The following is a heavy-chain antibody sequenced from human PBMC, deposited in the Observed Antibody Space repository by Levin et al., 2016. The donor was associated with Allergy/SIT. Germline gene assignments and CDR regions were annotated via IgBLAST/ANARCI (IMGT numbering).Heavy chain of an antibody. CDR3: ARAPTQSTIFGVVKQYYYYGMDV. D-gene: IGHD3-3*01. J-gene: IGHJ6*02. CDR2: INPSGGST. CDR1: GYTFTSYY. V-gene: IGHV1-46*01. Sequence: ASVKVSCKASGYTFTSYYMHWVRQAPGQGLEWMGIINPSGGSTSYAQKFQGRVTMTRDTSTSTVYMELSSLRSEDTAVYYCARAPTQSTIFGVVKQYYYYGMDVWGQGTTVTVSS.